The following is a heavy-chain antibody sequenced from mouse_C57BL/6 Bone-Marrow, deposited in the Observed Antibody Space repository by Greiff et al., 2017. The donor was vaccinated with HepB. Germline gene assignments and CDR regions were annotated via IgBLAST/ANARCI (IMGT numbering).Heavy chain of an antibody. J-gene: IGHJ1*01. CDR2: ISSGGSYT. Sequence: EVKVVESGGDLVKPGGSLKLSCAASGFTFSSYGMSWVRQTPDKRLEWVATISSGGSYTYYPDSVKGRFTISRDNAKNTLYLQMSSLKSEDTAMYYCARAFYYGIFYWYFAVWGSGTTVTVTS. D-gene: IGHD1-1*01. CDR1: GFTFSSYG. V-gene: IGHV5-6*01. CDR3: ARAFYYGIFYWYFAV.